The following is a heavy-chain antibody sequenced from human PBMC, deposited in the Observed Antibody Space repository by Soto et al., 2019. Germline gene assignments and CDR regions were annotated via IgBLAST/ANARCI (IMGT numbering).Heavy chain of an antibody. J-gene: IGHJ6*02. CDR3: ARDSTMVRGKTRYYYYGMDV. D-gene: IGHD3-10*01. V-gene: IGHV1-2*04. CDR2: INPNSGGT. Sequence: ASVKVSCKASGYTFTGYYMHWVRQAPGQGLEWMGWINPNSGGTNYAQKFQGWVTMTRDTSISTAYMELSRLRPDDTAVYYCARDSTMVRGKTRYYYYGMDVWGQGTTVTVSS. CDR1: GYTFTGYY.